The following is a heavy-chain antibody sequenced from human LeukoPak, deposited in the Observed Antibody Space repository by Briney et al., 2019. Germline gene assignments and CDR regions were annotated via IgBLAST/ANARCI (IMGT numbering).Heavy chain of an antibody. D-gene: IGHD3-10*01. V-gene: IGHV4-34*01. CDR3: ASRLWFGELLR. CDR1: GGSISSYY. J-gene: IGHJ4*02. Sequence: SETLSLTCTVSGGSISSYYWSWIRQPPGKGLEWIGEINHSGSTNYNPSLKSRVTISVDTSKNQFSLKLSSVTAADTAVYYCASRLWFGELLRWGQGTLVTVSS. CDR2: INHSGST.